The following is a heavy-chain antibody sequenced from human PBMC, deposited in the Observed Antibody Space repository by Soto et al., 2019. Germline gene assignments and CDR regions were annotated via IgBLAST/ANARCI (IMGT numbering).Heavy chain of an antibody. CDR1: GFTFSTYE. Sequence: GGSLRLSCAASGFTFSTYEMNWVRQAPGKGLEWLSYISYSSNTIYYADSVKGRFTISRDNAKNSVYLQMNSLRAEDTAVYYCARCPTTVEMDVWGQGTTVTISS. J-gene: IGHJ6*02. D-gene: IGHD4-17*01. V-gene: IGHV3-48*03. CDR2: ISYSSNTI. CDR3: ARCPTTVEMDV.